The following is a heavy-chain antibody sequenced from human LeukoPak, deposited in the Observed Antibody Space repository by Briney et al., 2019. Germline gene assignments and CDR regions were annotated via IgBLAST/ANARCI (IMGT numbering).Heavy chain of an antibody. D-gene: IGHD6-13*01. Sequence: SETLSLTCAVYGGSFSGYYWSWIRQPPGKGLEWIGEINHSGSTNYNPSLKSRVTISVDTSKNQFSLKLSSVTAADTAVYYCASPANSSIWYEAFDYWGQGTLVTVSS. V-gene: IGHV4-34*01. CDR1: GGSFSGYY. CDR3: ASPANSSIWYEAFDY. J-gene: IGHJ4*02. CDR2: INHSGST.